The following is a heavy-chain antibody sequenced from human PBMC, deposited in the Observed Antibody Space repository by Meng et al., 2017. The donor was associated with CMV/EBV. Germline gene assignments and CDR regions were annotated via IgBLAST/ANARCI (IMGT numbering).Heavy chain of an antibody. CDR1: GYTFTGYG. CDR3: ARGNGVAHDY. J-gene: IGHJ4*02. CDR2: INAGDGNR. Sequence: QVQLVQSGAEVKKPGASVKVSCKASGYTFTGYGIHWVRQAPGQRLEWMGWINAGDGNRKYSQKFQDRVTITRDTSASTAYMELSSLRSEDTAVYYCARGNGVAHDYWGQGTLVTLSS. D-gene: IGHD3-3*01. V-gene: IGHV1-3*01.